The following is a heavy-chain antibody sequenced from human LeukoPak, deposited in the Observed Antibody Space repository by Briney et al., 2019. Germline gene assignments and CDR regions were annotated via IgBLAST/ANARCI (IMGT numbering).Heavy chain of an antibody. V-gene: IGHV3-7*03. CDR3: AKGNNRWYLDY. D-gene: IGHD1/OR15-1a*01. J-gene: IGHJ4*02. Sequence: PGGSLRLSGAASGFTCSTYWMSWVRQAPGKGLEWVANIRQDGNKIYYVDSVKGRFTISRDNSKNTLYLQMNSLRAEDTAVYYCAKGNNRWYLDYWGQGTLVTVSS. CDR1: GFTCSTYW. CDR2: IRQDGNKI.